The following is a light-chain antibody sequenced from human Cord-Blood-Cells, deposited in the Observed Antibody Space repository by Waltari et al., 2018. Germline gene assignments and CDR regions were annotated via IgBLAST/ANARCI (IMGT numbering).Light chain of an antibody. CDR2: AAS. Sequence: AIRMTQSPSSFSASTGDSVTITCRASQGISSYLAWYQQKPGKAPKLLIYAASTFQSGVPSRFSGSGSGTDFALTISGLQSEDFATYYCQQYYRYPPFTFCQGTKLEIK. J-gene: IGKJ2*01. V-gene: IGKV1-8*01. CDR1: QGISSY. CDR3: QQYYRYPPFT.